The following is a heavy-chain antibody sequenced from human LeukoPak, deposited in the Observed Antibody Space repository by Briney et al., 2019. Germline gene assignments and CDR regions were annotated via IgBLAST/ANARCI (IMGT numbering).Heavy chain of an antibody. V-gene: IGHV4-59*01. CDR2: IYYSGST. Sequence: SETLSLTCTVSGGSISSYYWSWLRQPPGKGLEWFGYIYYSGSTNCNPSVKSRVAMSVDTSRKQFSLKLSSLTAADTAVYYCARGGTAVIAPYAFDIWGQGTMVSVCS. D-gene: IGHD4-23*01. CDR3: ARGGTAVIAPYAFDI. CDR1: GGSISSYY. J-gene: IGHJ3*02.